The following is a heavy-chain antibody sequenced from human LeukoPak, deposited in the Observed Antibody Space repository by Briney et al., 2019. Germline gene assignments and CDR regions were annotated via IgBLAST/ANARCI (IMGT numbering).Heavy chain of an antibody. J-gene: IGHJ4*02. CDR1: GFTFDDYA. CDR3: ARGHXNXXGCYRTDY. CDR2: ISWNSGSI. V-gene: IGHV3-9*01. Sequence: GGSLRLSCAASGFTFDDYAMHWVRQAPGKGLEWVSGISWNSGSISYADSVKGRFTISRDNAKNSLYLQMNSLGAEDTAVYYCARGHXNXXGCYRTDYXGQGTLVT. D-gene: IGHD2/OR15-2a*01.